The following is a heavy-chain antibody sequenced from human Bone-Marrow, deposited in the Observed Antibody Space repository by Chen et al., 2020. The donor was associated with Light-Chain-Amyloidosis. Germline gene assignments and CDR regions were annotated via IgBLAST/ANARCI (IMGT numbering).Heavy chain of an antibody. CDR1: GFTFRTSW. J-gene: IGHJ4*02. Sequence: DVQLLESGGGLVQPGGSLRLYCAASGFTFRTSWMHWVRQAPGKGLVCVSRINPDGTRVDYADSVRGRFTISRDDAKSTVYLQMNSLRAEDTAVYYCSREFTGYDDYWGQGTLVTVSS. V-gene: IGHV3-74*01. CDR2: INPDGTRV. D-gene: IGHD5-12*01. CDR3: SREFTGYDDY.